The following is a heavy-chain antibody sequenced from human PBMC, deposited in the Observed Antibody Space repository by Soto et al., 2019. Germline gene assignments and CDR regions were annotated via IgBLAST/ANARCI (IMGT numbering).Heavy chain of an antibody. V-gene: IGHV4-59*01. Sequence: PSETLSLTCTVSGRYISGYYSRWIRQPPGKGLEYIGYIYYSGSTTYNPSLKSRVTISVDTSKNQFSLKLSSVTAADTAVYYCARARLSRSWWFDPWGQGTLVTVSS. CDR3: ARARLSRSWWFDP. D-gene: IGHD3-10*01. J-gene: IGHJ5*02. CDR1: GRYISGYY. CDR2: IYYSGST.